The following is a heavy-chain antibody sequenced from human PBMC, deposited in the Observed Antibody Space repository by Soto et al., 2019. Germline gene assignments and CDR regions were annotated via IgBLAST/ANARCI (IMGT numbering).Heavy chain of an antibody. CDR1: GFTVSNNY. D-gene: IGHD3-10*01. CDR3: APQPGGGVY. Sequence: EVQLVESGGGLIQPGGSLRLSCAVSGFTVSNNYMSWVRQAPGKGLEGVSVIYSGGYTAYGDSVKGRFTISRDNSKTLLFLKINGGKAAHWVVFDCAPQPGGGVYWGQRTLVTVSS. CDR2: IYSGGYT. V-gene: IGHV3-53*01. J-gene: IGHJ4*02.